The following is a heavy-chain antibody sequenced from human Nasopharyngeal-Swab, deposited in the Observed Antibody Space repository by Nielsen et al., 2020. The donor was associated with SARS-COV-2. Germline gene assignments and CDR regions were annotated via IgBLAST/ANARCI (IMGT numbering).Heavy chain of an antibody. CDR1: GFTFGDYA. CDR3: ARSVGSFYGQGAFDI. J-gene: IGHJ3*02. CDR2: IRSKTYGGAP. D-gene: IGHD1-26*01. Sequence: GGSLRLSCTTSGFTFGDYAMSWFRQAPGKGLEWVGFIRSKTYGGAPEYAASVKGRFTISRDGAESIAYLQMYSLETEDTGVYYCARSVGSFYGQGAFDIWGQGTMVTVSS. V-gene: IGHV3-49*01.